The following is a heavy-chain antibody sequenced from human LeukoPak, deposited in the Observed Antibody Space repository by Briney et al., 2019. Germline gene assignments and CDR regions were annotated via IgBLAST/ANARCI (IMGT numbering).Heavy chain of an antibody. J-gene: IGHJ1*01. Sequence: GGSLRLSCAASGFTFSSYTMNWVRQAPGKGLEWVSSISSSSTYIYYADSVKGRFTISRDNAKNSLYLQMNSLRAEDTAVYYCAREFYGGTEYFQHWGQGTLVTVSS. V-gene: IGHV3-21*01. CDR2: ISSSSTYI. CDR1: GFTFSSYT. CDR3: AREFYGGTEYFQH. D-gene: IGHD4-23*01.